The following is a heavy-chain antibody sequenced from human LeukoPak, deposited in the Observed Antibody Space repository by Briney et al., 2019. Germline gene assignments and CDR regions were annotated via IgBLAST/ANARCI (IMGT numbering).Heavy chain of an antibody. V-gene: IGHV3-21*01. CDR3: AAGYYHGSGSFLD. J-gene: IGHJ4*02. CDR2: ISSSSYYI. D-gene: IGHD3-10*01. CDR1: GFTFSTYT. Sequence: GGSLRLSCTASGFTFSTYTMNWVRQAPGKGLEWVSSISSSSYYIYYADSVKGRFTISRDNAKNSLFLQMDSLRAEDTAVYYCAAGYYHGSGSFLDWGQGTLVTVSS.